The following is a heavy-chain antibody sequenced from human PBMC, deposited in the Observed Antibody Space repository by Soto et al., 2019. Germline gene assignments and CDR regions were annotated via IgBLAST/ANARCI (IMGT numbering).Heavy chain of an antibody. CDR1: GGSFSTYA. Sequence: SVKVSCKASGGSFSTYAINWLRQAPGQGLEWMGGIIPLFGTENYAQNFQDRVTITADESTSTAYMELSSLRSEDTAVYYCARMRRDSSSWYQGPYYYYYYGMDVWGQGTTVTVS. CDR3: ARMRRDSSSWYQGPYYYYYYGMDV. D-gene: IGHD6-13*01. CDR2: IIPLFGTE. V-gene: IGHV1-69*13. J-gene: IGHJ6*02.